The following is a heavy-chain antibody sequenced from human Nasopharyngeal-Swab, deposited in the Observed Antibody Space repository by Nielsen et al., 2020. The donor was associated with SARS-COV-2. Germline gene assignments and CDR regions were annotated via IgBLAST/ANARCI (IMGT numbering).Heavy chain of an antibody. CDR1: GFTFSSYG. CDR3: ARYGAGGSRITMVRGYMDV. V-gene: IGHV4-34*01. Sequence: ESLKISCAASGFTFSSYGMHWVRQAPGKGPEWIGEINHSGSTNYNPSLKSRVTISVDTSKNQFSLKLSSVTAADTAVYYCARYGAGGSRITMVRGYMDVWGKGTTVTVSS. J-gene: IGHJ6*03. D-gene: IGHD3-10*01. CDR2: INHSGST.